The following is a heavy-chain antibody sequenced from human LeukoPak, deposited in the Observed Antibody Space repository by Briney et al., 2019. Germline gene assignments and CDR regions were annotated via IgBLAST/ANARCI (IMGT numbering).Heavy chain of an antibody. CDR2: ISSSSSYI. V-gene: IGHV3-21*01. CDR1: GFTFSSYS. J-gene: IGHJ4*02. D-gene: IGHD6-13*01. CDR3: ARERQQLGYFDY. Sequence: GGSLRLSCAASGFTFSSYSMNWVRQAPGKGLEWVSSISSSSSYIYYADSVKGRFTISRDNAKNSLYLQMNSLRAEDTAVYYCARERQQLGYFDYWGQGTLVTVSS.